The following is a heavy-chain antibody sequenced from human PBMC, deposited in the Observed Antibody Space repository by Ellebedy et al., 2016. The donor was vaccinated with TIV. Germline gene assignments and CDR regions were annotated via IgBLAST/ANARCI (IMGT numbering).Heavy chain of an antibody. CDR2: MFNNGTT. J-gene: IGHJ5*02. CDR1: GGSISSYC. V-gene: IGHV4-59*01. CDR3: AGAKRIGAEQWLGWFDP. D-gene: IGHD6-19*01. Sequence: MPSETLSLTCTVSGGSISSYCLHWIRQPPGKGLEWIGYMFNNGTTNDNPSLKSRVTLPRDTSKTQLSLNLTSVTAADTAVYYCAGAKRIGAEQWLGWFDPWGQGTLVIVTS.